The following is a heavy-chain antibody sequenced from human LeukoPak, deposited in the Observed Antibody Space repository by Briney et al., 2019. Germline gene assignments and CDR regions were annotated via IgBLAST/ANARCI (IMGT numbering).Heavy chain of an antibody. D-gene: IGHD6-19*01. J-gene: IGHJ4*02. Sequence: SETLSLTCTVSGGSISSYYWSWIRQPPGKGLEWNGYIYYSGSTNYNPSLKSRVTISVDTSKNQFSLKLSSVTAADTAVYYCARCSSGCDYWGQGTLVTVSS. CDR2: IYYSGST. CDR3: ARCSSGCDY. CDR1: GGSISSYY. V-gene: IGHV4-59*01.